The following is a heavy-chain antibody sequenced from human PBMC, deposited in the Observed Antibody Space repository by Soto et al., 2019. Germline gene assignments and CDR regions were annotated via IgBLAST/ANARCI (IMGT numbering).Heavy chain of an antibody. CDR1: GGSISSGVYG. V-gene: IGHV4-31*03. CDR2: IYYSGST. D-gene: IGHD4-17*01. CDR3: ARVGTVENWFDP. J-gene: IGHJ5*02. Sequence: PSETLSLTCTVAGGSISSGVYGWSWISQHPGKGLEWIGYIYYSGSTYYNPSLKSRVTISVDTSKNQFSLKLSSVTAADTAVYYCARVGTVENWFDPWGQGTLVTVSS.